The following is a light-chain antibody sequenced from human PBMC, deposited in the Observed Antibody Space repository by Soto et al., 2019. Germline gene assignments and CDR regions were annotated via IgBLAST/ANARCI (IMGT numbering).Light chain of an antibody. V-gene: IGLV1-44*01. CDR1: SSNIGSNT. J-gene: IGLJ7*01. CDR2: SNN. CDR3: AAWDDSLNAAV. Sequence: QSVLTQSPSVSGTPGQRVTISCSGSSSNIGSNTVNWYQQFPGTAPKLLIYSNNQRPSGVPDRFSGSKSGTSASLAISGLQSEDEADYYCAAWDDSLNAAVFGGGTQLTVL.